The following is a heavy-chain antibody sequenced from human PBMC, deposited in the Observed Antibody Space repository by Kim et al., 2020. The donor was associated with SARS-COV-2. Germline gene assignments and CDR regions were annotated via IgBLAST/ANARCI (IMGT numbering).Heavy chain of an antibody. Sequence: ASVKVSCKASGYTFTSYGISWVRQAPGQGLEWMGWISAYNGNTNYAQKLQGRVTMTTDTSTSTAYMELRSLRSDDTAVYYCARVYSSSWYSNYFDYWGQGTLVTVSS. CDR3: ARVYSSSWYSNYFDY. V-gene: IGHV1-18*01. J-gene: IGHJ4*02. CDR2: ISAYNGNT. CDR1: GYTFTSYG. D-gene: IGHD6-13*01.